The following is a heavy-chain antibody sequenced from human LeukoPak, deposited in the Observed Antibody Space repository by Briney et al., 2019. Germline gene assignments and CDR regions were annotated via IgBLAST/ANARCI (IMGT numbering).Heavy chain of an antibody. CDR3: ARRGSYDTFDI. CDR2: IYYSGST. CDR1: GGSISSYY. Sequence: AETLSLTCTVSGGSISSYYWSWIRQPPGKGLEWIGNIYYSGSTYYNPSLKSRVTISVDTSKNQFSLKLSSVTAADTAVFYCARRGSYDTFDIWGQGTMVTVSS. V-gene: IGHV4-59*04. D-gene: IGHD1-26*01. J-gene: IGHJ3*02.